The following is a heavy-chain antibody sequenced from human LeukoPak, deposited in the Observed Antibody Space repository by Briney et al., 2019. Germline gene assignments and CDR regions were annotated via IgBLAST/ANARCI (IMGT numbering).Heavy chain of an antibody. CDR3: ARNNGMDV. Sequence: GGSLRLSCAASGFTLSNHWMTRVRQVPGRGPEWVANVNRDGSETYYLDPVKGRFTISKDNAKNSLYLQMNSLRAEDTALYHCARNNGMDVWGQGTTVIVSS. CDR1: GFTLSNHW. J-gene: IGHJ6*02. V-gene: IGHV3-7*03. CDR2: VNRDGSET.